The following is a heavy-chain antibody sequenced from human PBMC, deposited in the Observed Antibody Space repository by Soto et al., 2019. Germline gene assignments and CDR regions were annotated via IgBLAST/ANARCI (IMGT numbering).Heavy chain of an antibody. CDR1: GYTFTIYD. D-gene: IGHD3-3*01. Sequence: ASVKVSCKASGYTFTIYDINWVRQATGQGLEWMGWMNPNSGNTGYAQKFQGRVTMTRNTSISTAYMELSSLRSEDTAVYYCARVARDNYDFWSGGYYYYYYMDVWGKGTTVTVSS. CDR2: MNPNSGNT. J-gene: IGHJ6*03. CDR3: ARVARDNYDFWSGGYYYYYYMDV. V-gene: IGHV1-8*01.